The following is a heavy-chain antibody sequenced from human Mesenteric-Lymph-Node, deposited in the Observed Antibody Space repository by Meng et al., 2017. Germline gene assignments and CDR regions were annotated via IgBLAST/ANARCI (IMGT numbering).Heavy chain of an antibody. CDR3: ASPRGYCSGGSCYNNWFDP. CDR2: INHSGST. CDR1: GGSFSGYY. Sequence: SETLSLTCAVYGGSFSGYYWSWIRQPPGKGLEWIGEINHSGSTNYNPSLKSRVTISVDTSKNQFSLKLSSVTAADTAVYYCASPRGYCSGGSCYNNWFDPWGQGTLVTVSS. V-gene: IGHV4-34*01. D-gene: IGHD2-15*01. J-gene: IGHJ5*02.